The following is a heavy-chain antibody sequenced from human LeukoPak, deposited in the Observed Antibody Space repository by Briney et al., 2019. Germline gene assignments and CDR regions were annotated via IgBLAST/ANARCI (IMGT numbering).Heavy chain of an antibody. Sequence: GGSLRLSCAASGFTFSSYAMHWVRQAPGKGLEWVAVISYDGSNKYYADSVKGRFTISRDNSKNTLYLQMNSLRAEDTAVYYCARLSRMIVVVHDAFDIWGQGTMVTVSS. J-gene: IGHJ3*02. D-gene: IGHD3-22*01. CDR2: ISYDGSNK. V-gene: IGHV3-30-3*01. CDR1: GFTFSSYA. CDR3: ARLSRMIVVVHDAFDI.